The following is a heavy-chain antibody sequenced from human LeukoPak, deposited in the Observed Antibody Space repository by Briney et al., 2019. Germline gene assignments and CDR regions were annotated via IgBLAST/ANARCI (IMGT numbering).Heavy chain of an antibody. CDR1: GGTFSSYA. V-gene: IGHV1-69*05. J-gene: IGHJ4*02. Sequence: SVKVSCKASGGTFSSYAISWVRQAPGQGLEWMGGIIPIFGTANYAQKFQGRVTITTDESKSTAYMELSSLRSEDTAVYYCARDSTVRGVGFDYWGQGTLVTVSS. CDR2: IIPIFGTA. CDR3: ARDSTVRGVGFDY. D-gene: IGHD3-10*01.